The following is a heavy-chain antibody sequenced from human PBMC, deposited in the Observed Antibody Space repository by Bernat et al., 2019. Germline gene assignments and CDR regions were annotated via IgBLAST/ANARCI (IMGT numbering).Heavy chain of an antibody. V-gene: IGHV4-59*01. CDR3: ARAPKSSSAYYYYGMDV. Sequence: QVQLQESGPGLVKPSETLSLTCTVSGGSISSYYWSWIRQPPGKGLEWIGYIYYSGATNCNPSLKSRVTISIDTSENQFSLKLSSVTAADSAVYYCARAPKSSSAYYYYGMDVWGQGTSVTVSS. D-gene: IGHD6-19*01. CDR2: IYYSGAT. CDR1: GGSISSYY. J-gene: IGHJ6*02.